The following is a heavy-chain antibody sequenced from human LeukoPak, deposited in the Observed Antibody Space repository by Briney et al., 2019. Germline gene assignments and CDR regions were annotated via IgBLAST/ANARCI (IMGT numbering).Heavy chain of an antibody. CDR3: ARGGRLLWFGELYQDFDY. CDR1: GFTFSTYG. V-gene: IGHV3-33*01. J-gene: IGHJ4*02. Sequence: PGGSLRLSRAASGFTFSTYGMHWVRQAPGKGLEWVAVIRYDGSNIYYADSVKGRFTISRDNSKNTLYLQMNSLRAEDTAVYYCARGGRLLWFGELYQDFDYWGQGTLVTVSS. D-gene: IGHD3-10*01. CDR2: IRYDGSNI.